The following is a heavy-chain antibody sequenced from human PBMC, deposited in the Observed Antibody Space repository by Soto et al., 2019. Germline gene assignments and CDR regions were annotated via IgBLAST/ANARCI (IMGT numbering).Heavy chain of an antibody. J-gene: IGHJ5*02. V-gene: IGHV1-69*13. CDR1: GGTFGSYA. D-gene: IGHD2-2*01. Sequence: ASVKVSCKASGGTFGSYAISWVRQAPGQGLEWMGGIIPIFGTANYAQKFQGRVTITADESTSTAYMELSSLRSEDTAVYYCAREFSYQHPWFDPWGQGTLVTVSS. CDR3: AREFSYQHPWFDP. CDR2: IIPIFGTA.